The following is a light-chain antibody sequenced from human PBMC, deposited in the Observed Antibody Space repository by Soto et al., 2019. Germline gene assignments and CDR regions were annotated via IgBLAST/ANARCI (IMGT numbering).Light chain of an antibody. CDR3: SSFTTTSTLV. J-gene: IGLJ1*01. CDR2: EVS. CDR1: SSDVGYYDY. V-gene: IGLV2-14*01. Sequence: QSVLTQPASVSGSPGQSITISCTGTSSDVGYYDYVSWYQHHPGIAPKLMIYEVSSRPSGVSNRFSASKSGNTASLTISALQAEDEADYYCSSFTTTSTLVFGTGTKVTVL.